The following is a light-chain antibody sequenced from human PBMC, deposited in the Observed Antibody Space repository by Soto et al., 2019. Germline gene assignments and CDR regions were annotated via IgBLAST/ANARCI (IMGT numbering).Light chain of an antibody. V-gene: IGKV3-15*01. CDR2: GAS. CDR1: QSVSSN. J-gene: IGKJ1*01. Sequence: EIVMTQSPATLSVSPGERATLSCRASQSVSSNLAWYQQKPGQAPRLLIYGASTMESGIPARFSGSGSGTEFTLTISDLQPDDLGTYYCQQYNNFWTFGPGTKV. CDR3: QQYNNFWT.